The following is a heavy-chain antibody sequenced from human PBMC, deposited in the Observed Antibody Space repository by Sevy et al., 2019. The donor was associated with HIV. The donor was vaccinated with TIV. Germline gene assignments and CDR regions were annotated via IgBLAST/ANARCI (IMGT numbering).Heavy chain of an antibody. CDR2: ISYDGSNK. CDR1: GFTFSSYS. Sequence: GGFLRLSCAVSGFTFSSYSMHWVRQAPGKGLEWVTVISYDGSNKYYADSVKDRFTISRDNLKNTLYLQMNSLRAEDTAVYYCAKCGGDCYSRGYLDYWGQGTLVTVSS. V-gene: IGHV3-30-3*02. J-gene: IGHJ4*02. CDR3: AKCGGDCYSRGYLDY. D-gene: IGHD2-21*02.